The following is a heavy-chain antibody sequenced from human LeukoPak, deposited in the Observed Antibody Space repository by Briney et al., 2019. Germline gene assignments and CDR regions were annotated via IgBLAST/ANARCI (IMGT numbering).Heavy chain of an antibody. Sequence: GASVKVSCKASEYTLTGYHIHWVRQAPGQGLEWMGWINPKNGGTKYAQEFQGRVTMTRDTSISTAYVDLTTLRSDDTAVYYCARGYGGADIDYWGQGTLVTVSS. CDR2: INPKNGGT. CDR1: EYTLTGYH. V-gene: IGHV1-2*02. D-gene: IGHD4-23*01. CDR3: ARGYGGADIDY. J-gene: IGHJ4*02.